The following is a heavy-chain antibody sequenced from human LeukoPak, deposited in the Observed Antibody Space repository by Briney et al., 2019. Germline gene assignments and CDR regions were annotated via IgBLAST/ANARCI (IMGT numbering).Heavy chain of an antibody. CDR2: IYSGGST. CDR1: GFTFSSYD. D-gene: IGHD2-15*01. J-gene: IGHJ4*02. CDR3: ARALSAAGYYYFDY. Sequence: GGSLRLSCAASGFTFSSYDMTWVRQAPGRGLEWVSVIYSGGSTYYADSVKGRFTISRDNSKNTVYLQMNSLRAEDTAVYYCARALSAAGYYYFDYWGQGTLVTVSS. V-gene: IGHV3-66*01.